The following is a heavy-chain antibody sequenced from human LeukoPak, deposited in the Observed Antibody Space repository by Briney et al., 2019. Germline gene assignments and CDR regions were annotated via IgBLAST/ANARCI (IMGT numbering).Heavy chain of an antibody. D-gene: IGHD3-22*01. V-gene: IGHV3-21*01. CDR2: VSSSSSYI. Sequence: GGSLRLSCAASGFTFSSYSMNWVRQAPGKGLEWVSSVSSSSSYIYYADSVKGRFTISRDNAKNSLYLQMNSLRAEDTAVYYCARGPPSLSVVILDYWGQGTLVTVSS. CDR3: ARGPPSLSVVILDY. J-gene: IGHJ4*02. CDR1: GFTFSSYS.